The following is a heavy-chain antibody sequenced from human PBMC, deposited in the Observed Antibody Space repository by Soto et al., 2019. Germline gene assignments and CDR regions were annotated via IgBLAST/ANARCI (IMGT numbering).Heavy chain of an antibody. CDR1: GGSISSYY. Sequence: SETLSLTCTVSGGSISSYYWSWIRQPPGKGLEWIGYIYYSGSTNYNPSLKSRVTISVDTSKNQFSLKLSSVTAADTAVYYCARGSGGSFHWFDAWGQGTLVTVSS. CDR2: IYYSGST. J-gene: IGHJ5*02. V-gene: IGHV4-59*01. CDR3: ARGSGGSFHWFDA. D-gene: IGHD2-15*01.